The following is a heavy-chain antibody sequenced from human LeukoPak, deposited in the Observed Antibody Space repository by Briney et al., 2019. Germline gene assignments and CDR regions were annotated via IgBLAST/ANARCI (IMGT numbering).Heavy chain of an antibody. V-gene: IGHV4-61*01. CDR3: ARALPSRGYSYGYFDY. Sequence: SSETLSLTCTVSGGSISSSSYYWNWIRQPPGKGLEWIGYICCSGSTNYNPSLKSRVTISVDTSKNQFSLRLSSVTAADTAVYYCARALPSRGYSYGYFDYWGQGTLVTVSS. J-gene: IGHJ4*02. CDR1: GGSISSSSYY. CDR2: ICCSGST. D-gene: IGHD5-18*01.